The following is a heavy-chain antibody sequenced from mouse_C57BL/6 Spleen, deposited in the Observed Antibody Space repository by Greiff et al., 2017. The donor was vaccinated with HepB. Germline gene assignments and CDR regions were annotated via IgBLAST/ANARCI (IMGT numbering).Heavy chain of an antibody. V-gene: IGHV5-6*02. CDR2: LRRGGSYT. CDR3: ARRDSSYFAY. D-gene: IGHD1-1*01. CDR1: GFTFSSYG. Sequence: EVNVVESGGDLVKPGGSLKLSCAASGFTFSSYGMSWVRPTPDQRLECVATLRRGGSYTYYQDSVKGRFTISRDNATNTLYLQMSSLKSEDTAMYYCARRDSSYFAYWGQGSTLKVA. J-gene: IGHJ2*01.